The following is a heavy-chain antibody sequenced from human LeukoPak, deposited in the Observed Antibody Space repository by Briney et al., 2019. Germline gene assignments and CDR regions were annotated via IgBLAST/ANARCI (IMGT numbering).Heavy chain of an antibody. D-gene: IGHD3-10*01. CDR3: ARTTMVRGTYYMDV. V-gene: IGHV4-59*01. CDR2: IYYSGYT. J-gene: IGHJ6*03. CDR1: GGSISSYY. Sequence: SETLSLTCTVSGGSISSYYWSWIRQPPGKGLEWIGYIYYSGYTNYNPSLKSRATISVDTSKNQFSLKLSSVTAADTAVYYCARTTMVRGTYYMDVWGKGTTVTISS.